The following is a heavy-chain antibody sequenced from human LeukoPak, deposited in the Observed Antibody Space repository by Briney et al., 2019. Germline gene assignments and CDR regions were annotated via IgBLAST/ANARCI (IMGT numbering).Heavy chain of an antibody. V-gene: IGHV4-4*07. D-gene: IGHD5-18*01. CDR2: IYTSGST. Sequence: SETLSLTCTVSGGSISSYYWSWIRQPAGKGLEWIGRIYTSGSTNYNPSLKSRVTISVDTSKNQFSLKLSSVTAADTAVYYCARVTWIQLRGAVGAFDIWGQGTMVTVSS. CDR1: GGSISSYY. J-gene: IGHJ3*02. CDR3: ARVTWIQLRGAVGAFDI.